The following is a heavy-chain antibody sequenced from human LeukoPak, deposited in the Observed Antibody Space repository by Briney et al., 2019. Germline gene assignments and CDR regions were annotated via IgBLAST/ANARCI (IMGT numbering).Heavy chain of an antibody. CDR3: AKDPKYSSGWRYYFDY. V-gene: IGHV3-23*01. D-gene: IGHD6-19*01. CDR1: GFTFSSYA. CDR2: ISGSGGST. J-gene: IGHJ4*02. Sequence: GGSLRLSCAASGFTFSSYAMSWVRQAPGKGLEWVSAISGSGGSTYYADSVKGRFTISRDNSKNTLYLQMNSLRAEDTAVYYCAKDPKYSSGWRYYFDYWGQGTLVTVSS.